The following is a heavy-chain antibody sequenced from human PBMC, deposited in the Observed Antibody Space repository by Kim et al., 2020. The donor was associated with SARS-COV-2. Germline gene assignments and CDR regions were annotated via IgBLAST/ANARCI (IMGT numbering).Heavy chain of an antibody. Sequence: GGSLRLSCAASGFTFSSYAMHWVRQAPGKGLEWVAVISYDGSNKYYADSVKGRFTISRDNSKNTLYLQMNSLRAEDTAVYYCASIPAADMVSMDVWGQGTTVTVSS. CDR2: ISYDGSNK. CDR1: GFTFSSYA. J-gene: IGHJ6*02. D-gene: IGHD2-2*01. CDR3: ASIPAADMVSMDV. V-gene: IGHV3-30-3*01.